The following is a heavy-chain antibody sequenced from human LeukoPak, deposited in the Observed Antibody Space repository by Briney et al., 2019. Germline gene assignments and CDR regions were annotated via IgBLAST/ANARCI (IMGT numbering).Heavy chain of an antibody. CDR2: INPNSGGT. CDR3: AKSSGWTHLDY. J-gene: IGHJ4*02. CDR1: GYTFTGYY. D-gene: IGHD6-19*01. V-gene: IGHV1-2*02. Sequence: ASVKVSCKASGYTFTGYYMHCVRQAPGQGLAWMGWINPNSGGTNYAQKFQGRVTMTRDTSISTAYMELSRLRSDDTAVYYCAKSSGWTHLDYWGQGTLVTVSS.